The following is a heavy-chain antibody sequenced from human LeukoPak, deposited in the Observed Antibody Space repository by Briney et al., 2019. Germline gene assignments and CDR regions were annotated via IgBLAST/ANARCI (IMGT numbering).Heavy chain of an antibody. CDR3: ARGPDGYGFLDY. J-gene: IGHJ4*02. CDR1: GGSISSYY. CDR2: IYYSGST. D-gene: IGHD5-24*01. Sequence: ETLSLTCTVSGGSISSYYWSWIRQPPGKGLEWIGYIYYSGSTNYNPSLKSRVTISVDTSKNQFSLKLSSVTAADTAVYYCARGPDGYGFLDYWGQGTLVTVSS. V-gene: IGHV4-59*01.